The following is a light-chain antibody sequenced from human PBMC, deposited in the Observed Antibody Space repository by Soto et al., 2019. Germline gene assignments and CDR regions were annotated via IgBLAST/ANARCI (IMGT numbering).Light chain of an antibody. J-gene: IGKJ3*01. Sequence: VLTQSPATLSLSPGERASLSCRASQSVGNSLAWYQHKPGQAPRLLIYDVSNRATGIPARFSGSGSGTDFTLTISSLEPEDFAVYYCQQCVIWPLFTFGPGTKVGI. CDR2: DVS. CDR3: QQCVIWPLFT. CDR1: QSVGNS. V-gene: IGKV3-11*01.